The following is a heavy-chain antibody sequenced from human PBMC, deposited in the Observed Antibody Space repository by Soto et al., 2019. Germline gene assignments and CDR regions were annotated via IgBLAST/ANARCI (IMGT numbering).Heavy chain of an antibody. Sequence: QVQLVQSGAEVKKPGSSVTVSCKASGGTFSSYAISWVRQAPGQGLEWMGGIIPIFGTANYAQKFQGRVTITADESTSTAYMELSSLRSEDTAVYYCARPHSGSYKGGAWDWGQGTLVTVSS. V-gene: IGHV1-69*01. D-gene: IGHD1-26*01. J-gene: IGHJ4*02. CDR1: GGTFSSYA. CDR3: ARPHSGSYKGGAWD. CDR2: IIPIFGTA.